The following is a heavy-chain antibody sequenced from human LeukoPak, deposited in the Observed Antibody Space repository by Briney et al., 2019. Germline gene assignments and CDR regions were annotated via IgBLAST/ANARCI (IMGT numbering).Heavy chain of an antibody. Sequence: PSETLSLTCTVSGGSISSDYWSWIRQPPGKGLEWIGYVYYSGITNYNPSLKSRVTISVDTSKNQFSLKLSSVTAADTAVYYCARQVTVGSFFDYWGQGTLVTVSS. V-gene: IGHV4-59*08. J-gene: IGHJ4*02. CDR3: ARQVTVGSFFDY. CDR1: GGSISSDY. D-gene: IGHD2-21*02. CDR2: VYYSGIT.